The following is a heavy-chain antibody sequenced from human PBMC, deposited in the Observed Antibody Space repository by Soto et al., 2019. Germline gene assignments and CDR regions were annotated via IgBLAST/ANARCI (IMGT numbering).Heavy chain of an antibody. CDR2: IYYSGST. CDR3: ARNIVATVNFDY. CDR1: GGSISSSSYY. J-gene: IGHJ4*02. V-gene: IGHV4-39*01. Sequence: SETLSLTCTVSGGSISSSSYYWGWIRQPPGKGLEWIGSIYYSGSTYYNPSLKSRVTISVDTSKNQFSLKLSSVTAADTAVYYCARNIVATVNFDYWGQGTLVTVSS. D-gene: IGHD5-12*01.